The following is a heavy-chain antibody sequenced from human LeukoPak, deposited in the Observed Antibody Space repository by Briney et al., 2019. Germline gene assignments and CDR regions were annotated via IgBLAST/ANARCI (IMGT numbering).Heavy chain of an antibody. Sequence: GASVKVSCKASGYTFTSYYMHWVRQAPGQGLEWMGIINPSGDSTSYSQNFQGRVTMTRDTSTSTVYMELSSLRSEDTALYYCASSYYGSGSRPSYFDYWGQGTLVTVSS. J-gene: IGHJ4*02. CDR3: ASSYYGSGSRPSYFDY. CDR1: GYTFTSYY. D-gene: IGHD3-10*01. V-gene: IGHV1-46*01. CDR2: INPSGDST.